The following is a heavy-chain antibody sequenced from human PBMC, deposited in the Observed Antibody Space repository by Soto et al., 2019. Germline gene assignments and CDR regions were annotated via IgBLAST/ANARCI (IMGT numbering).Heavy chain of an antibody. J-gene: IGHJ4*02. D-gene: IGHD6-19*01. CDR3: AREKKQWLPTNDY. V-gene: IGHV3-7*01. CDR1: GCTFSSYW. CDR2: IKQDGSEK. Sequence: PGGSLRLSCAASGCTFSSYWMSWVRQAPGKGLEWVANIKQDGSEKYYVDSVKGRFTISRDNAKNSLYLQMNSLRAEDTAVYYCAREKKQWLPTNDYWGQGTLVTVSS.